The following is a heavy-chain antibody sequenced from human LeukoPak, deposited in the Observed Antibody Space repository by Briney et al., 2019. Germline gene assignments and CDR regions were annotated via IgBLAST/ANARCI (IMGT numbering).Heavy chain of an antibody. CDR3: ASHGDYEDYYYYYMDV. D-gene: IGHD4-17*01. V-gene: IGHV1-69*06. Sequence: SVKVSCKASGGTFSSYAISWVRQAPGQGLEWMGGIIPIFGTANYAQKFQGRVTITADKSTSTAYMELSSLRSEDTAVYYCASHGDYEDYYYYYMDVWGKGTTVTVSS. CDR1: GGTFSSYA. J-gene: IGHJ6*03. CDR2: IIPIFGTA.